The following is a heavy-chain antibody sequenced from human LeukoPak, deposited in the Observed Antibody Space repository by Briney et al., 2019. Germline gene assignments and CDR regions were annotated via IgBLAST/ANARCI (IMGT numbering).Heavy chain of an antibody. J-gene: IGHJ4*02. CDR1: GYTFTTHD. D-gene: IGHD7-27*01. Sequence: ASVNVSCTASGYTFTTHDINWVRQATGQGLEWLGWMSPNSGDTGYAQKFQGRVTMTSDSSISTAYMELSSLRSEDTAIYYCVRTPPNWGFDYWGQGTLVTVSS. V-gene: IGHV1-8*01. CDR2: MSPNSGDT. CDR3: VRTPPNWGFDY.